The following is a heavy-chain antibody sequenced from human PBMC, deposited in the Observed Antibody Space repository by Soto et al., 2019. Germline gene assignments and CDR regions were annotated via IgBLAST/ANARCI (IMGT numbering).Heavy chain of an antibody. V-gene: IGHV3-11*06. Sequence: WGSLRLSCAASGFIFSDYYMSWIRQAPGKGLEWVSYISSSSYTSYADSVKGRFTISRDNAKNSLYLQMNSLRAEDTAVYYCARVYDSGGYYSDYWGQGNLVTVSS. CDR1: GFIFSDYY. CDR2: ISSSSYT. D-gene: IGHD3-22*01. J-gene: IGHJ4*02. CDR3: ARVYDSGGYYSDY.